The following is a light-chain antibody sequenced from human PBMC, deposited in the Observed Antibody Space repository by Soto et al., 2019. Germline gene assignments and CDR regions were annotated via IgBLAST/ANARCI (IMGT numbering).Light chain of an antibody. V-gene: IGKV3-11*01. J-gene: IGKJ4*01. CDR1: QSVSRY. CDR2: DTS. Sequence: DIGLTRSLATLSLSPGERATLSARASQSVSRYLAWSQQRPGQTHRVLIYDTSNRATGIPARLSGSGSGTVLTVTISSLEPEDFVVYYCQQRSNCWFTVGGGTQVEIK. CDR3: QQRSNCWFT.